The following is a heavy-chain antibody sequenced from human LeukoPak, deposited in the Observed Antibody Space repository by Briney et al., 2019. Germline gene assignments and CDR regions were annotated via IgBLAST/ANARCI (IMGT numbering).Heavy chain of an antibody. V-gene: IGHV4-4*07. CDR2: IYTSGST. J-gene: IGHJ3*02. CDR3: ARERARVLRYFDWFPAAFDI. D-gene: IGHD3-9*01. Sequence: TSETLSLTCTVSGGSISSYYWSWIRQPAGKGLEWIGRIYTSGSTNYNPSLKSRVTMSVDTSKNQFSLKLSSVTAADTAGYYCARERARVLRYFDWFPAAFDIWGQGTMVTVSS. CDR1: GGSISSYY.